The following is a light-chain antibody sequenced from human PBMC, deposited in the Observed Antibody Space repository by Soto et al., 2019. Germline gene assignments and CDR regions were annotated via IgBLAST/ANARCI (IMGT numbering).Light chain of an antibody. J-gene: IGKJ2*01. V-gene: IGKV1-8*01. CDR2: AAS. Sequence: AIRMTQSPSSLSASTGDRVTITCRASQGISSYLAWYQQKPGKAPKLLIYAASTLQSGVPSRFSGSGSGTDFTLTISCLQSEDFATYYCQQYGSSPPHTFGQGTKVEMK. CDR1: QGISSY. CDR3: QQYGSSPPHT.